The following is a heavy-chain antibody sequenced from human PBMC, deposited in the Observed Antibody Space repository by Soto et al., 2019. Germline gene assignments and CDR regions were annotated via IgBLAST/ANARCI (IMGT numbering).Heavy chain of an antibody. D-gene: IGHD2-15*01. CDR2: IYHYGST. CDR3: ARDGPAIGDFDY. Sequence: PSETLSLTCAVTGDSISSSNWWSWVRQPPGKGLEWIGQIYHYGSTNYNPSLKSRVTISVDKSKNQFSLKLSTVTSADTAVYYCARDGPAIGDFDYWGQGTLVTVSS. J-gene: IGHJ4*02. V-gene: IGHV4-4*02. CDR1: GDSISSSNW.